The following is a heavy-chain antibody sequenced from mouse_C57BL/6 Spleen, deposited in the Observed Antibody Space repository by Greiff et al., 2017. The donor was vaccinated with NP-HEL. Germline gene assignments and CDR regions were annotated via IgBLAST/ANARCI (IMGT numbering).Heavy chain of an antibody. CDR3: ARSNGYYVDAMDY. V-gene: IGHV1-82*01. Sequence: VQLKQSGPELVKPGASVKISCKASGYAFSSSWMNWVKQRPGKGLEWIGRIYPGDGDTNYNGKFKGKATLTADKSSSTAYMQLSSLTSEDSAVYVCARSNGYYVDAMDYWGQGTSVTVSS. D-gene: IGHD2-3*01. CDR1: GYAFSSSW. CDR2: IYPGDGDT. J-gene: IGHJ4*01.